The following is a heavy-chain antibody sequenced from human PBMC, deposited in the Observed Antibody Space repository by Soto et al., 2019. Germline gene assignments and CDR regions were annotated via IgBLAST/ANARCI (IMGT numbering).Heavy chain of an antibody. CDR2: ISGGDGST. Sequence: GGSLRLSCAASGFTFITYVMSWVRQAPGKGLEWVSTISGGDGSTYYADSVKGRFTISRDNSKNTLYLKMQSLRAEDTAVYYCAKDRGSSSWYDFDSWGQGMLVTVSS. D-gene: IGHD6-13*01. CDR1: GFTFITYV. CDR3: AKDRGSSSWYDFDS. V-gene: IGHV3-23*01. J-gene: IGHJ4*02.